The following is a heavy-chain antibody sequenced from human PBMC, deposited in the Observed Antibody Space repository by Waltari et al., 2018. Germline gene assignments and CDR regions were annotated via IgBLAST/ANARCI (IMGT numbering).Heavy chain of an antibody. D-gene: IGHD3-16*01. CDR1: GFTVGANS. Sequence: EEQLVESGGRLVQSGGSLRLSCAASGFTVGANSLFWVRQAPGKGLEWVSVIYNDGSTFYAESVKGRFTISREISRNEVSLQMHSVRGDDAGIYYCAREWSNATTWFGGYFDLWGQGTQVIVSS. V-gene: IGHV3-53*01. J-gene: IGHJ4*02. CDR2: IYNDGST. CDR3: AREWSNATTWFGGYFDL.